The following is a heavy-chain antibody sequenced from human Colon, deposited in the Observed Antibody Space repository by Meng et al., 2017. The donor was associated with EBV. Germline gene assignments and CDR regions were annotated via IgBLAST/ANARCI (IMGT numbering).Heavy chain of an antibody. J-gene: IGHJ5*02. V-gene: IGHV4-4*02. CDR1: CGSIDSDNW. Sequence: VQLQESGPGWGKHSGSLFQPCAGSCGSIDSDNWWSWVRQTPGKGLEWIGEISHSWTTHYNPSLKSRVTISIDKSKNQFSLKLTSGTAADTAVYYCARDYYASGFVFDLWGQGTLVTVSS. CDR2: ISHSWTT. CDR3: ARDYYASGFVFDL. D-gene: IGHD3-10*01.